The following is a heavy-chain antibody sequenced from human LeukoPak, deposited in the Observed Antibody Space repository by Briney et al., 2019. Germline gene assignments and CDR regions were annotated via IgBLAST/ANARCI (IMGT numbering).Heavy chain of an antibody. Sequence: SETLSLTCTVSGGSIRSSYYYCGWIRQPPGKGLEWIGSIYESGSNYYSPSLKSRVTISVDTSKNQFSLKLSYVTAADTAVYYCAREAFSWGGSSFDYWGQGTMVTVSS. CDR2: IYESGSN. CDR3: AREAFSWGGSSFDY. CDR1: GGSIRSSYYY. V-gene: IGHV4-39*07. D-gene: IGHD3-3*01. J-gene: IGHJ4*02.